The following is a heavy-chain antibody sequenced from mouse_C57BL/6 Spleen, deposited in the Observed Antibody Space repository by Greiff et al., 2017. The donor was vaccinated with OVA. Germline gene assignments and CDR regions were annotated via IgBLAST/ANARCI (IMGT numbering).Heavy chain of an antibody. Sequence: EVKLVESGAELVKPGASVKLSCTASGFYITDYYMHWVKQRPEQGLEWIGRIDPEDGGNKYAPKFQGKATITVDTSYNSSYLQLSSLTAEDTAVYYCARGGYSNYVDNNDWGQGTTLTVAS. CDR1: GFYITDYY. CDR2: IDPEDGGN. J-gene: IGHJ2*01. CDR3: ARGGYSNYVDNND. D-gene: IGHD2-5*01. V-gene: IGHV14-2*01.